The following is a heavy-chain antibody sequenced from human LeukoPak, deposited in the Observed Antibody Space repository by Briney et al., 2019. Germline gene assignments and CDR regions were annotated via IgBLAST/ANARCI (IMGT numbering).Heavy chain of an antibody. CDR3: AKVLLLGVTTPGSPFDY. V-gene: IGHV3-23*01. CDR2: ISGSGGST. D-gene: IGHD4-17*01. J-gene: IGHJ4*02. Sequence: PGGSLRLSCAASGFTFSSYAMSWVRQAPGKGLEWVSAISGSGGSTYYADSVKGRFTISRDNSKNTLYLQMNSLRAEDTAVYYCAKVLLLGVTTPGSPFDYWGQGTLVTVSS. CDR1: GFTFSSYA.